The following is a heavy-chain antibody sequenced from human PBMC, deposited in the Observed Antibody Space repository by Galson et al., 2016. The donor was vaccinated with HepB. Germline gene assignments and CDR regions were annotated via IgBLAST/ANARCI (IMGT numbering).Heavy chain of an antibody. D-gene: IGHD3-22*01. V-gene: IGHV1-18*01. CDR2: ISAYNDNT. J-gene: IGHJ4*02. Sequence: SVKVSCKASGYNFNSYGISWVRQAPGQGLEWMGWISAYNDNTNYAQKLQGRVTMTTDTSTSTAYMELTSLRSDDTAVYYCARDREDYHDVSPPHYWGQGTLITVSS. CDR1: GYNFNSYG. CDR3: ARDREDYHDVSPPHY.